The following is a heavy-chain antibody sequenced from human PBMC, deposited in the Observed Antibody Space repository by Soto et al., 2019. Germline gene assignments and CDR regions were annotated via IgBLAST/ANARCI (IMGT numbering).Heavy chain of an antibody. J-gene: IGHJ4*02. CDR3: ARGGRYDFWSGTKLFDY. CDR2: ISAYNGNT. Sequence: ASVKVSCKASGYTFTSYGISWVRQAPGQGLEWMGWISAYNGNTNYAQKLQGRVTMTTDTSTSTAYMELRSLRSDDTAVYYCARGGRYDFWSGTKLFDYWGQGTLVTVSS. CDR1: GYTFTSYG. D-gene: IGHD3-3*01. V-gene: IGHV1-18*01.